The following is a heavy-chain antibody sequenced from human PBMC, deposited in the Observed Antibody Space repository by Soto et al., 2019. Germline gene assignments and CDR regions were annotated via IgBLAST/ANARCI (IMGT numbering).Heavy chain of an antibody. Sequence: HPXGSLRLSGAASGCTFSSYPMHGLRQTAGKGLEWLTVLSFDGKVKHYADSVEGRFTISRDISKNTLYLQMNSLRGEDTAVYYCARDPLRGSPDYFDYWGQGTKVTVYS. J-gene: IGHJ4*02. V-gene: IGHV3-30*04. CDR1: GCTFSSYP. CDR3: ARDPLRGSPDYFDY. D-gene: IGHD1-1*01. CDR2: LSFDGKVK.